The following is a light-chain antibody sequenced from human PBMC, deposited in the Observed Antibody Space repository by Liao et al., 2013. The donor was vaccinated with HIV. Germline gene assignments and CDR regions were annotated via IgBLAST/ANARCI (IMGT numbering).Light chain of an antibody. Sequence: SYVLTQSPSVSVAPGETARIACGGNNVGSKYVHWYQQKPGQAPVLVIFSNTDRPSGIPERFSGSNSRNTATLNISRAEAGDEADYYCQLWDSDDDFVFGTGTKLTVL. J-gene: IGLJ1*01. CDR3: QLWDSDDDFV. V-gene: IGLV3-21*01. CDR2: SNT. CDR1: NVGSKY.